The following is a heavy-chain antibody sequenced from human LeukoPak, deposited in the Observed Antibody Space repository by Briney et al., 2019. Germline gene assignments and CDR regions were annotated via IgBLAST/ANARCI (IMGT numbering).Heavy chain of an antibody. D-gene: IGHD3-3*01. V-gene: IGHV3-74*01. CDR1: GFIFSSYW. CDR2: INSEGKTT. Sequence: GGSLRLSCAASGFIFSSYWMHWIRQPPGKGLVWVARINSEGKTTTYADSVKGRFTISRDNSKTTLYLQMNSLRAEDTAVYYCATLWGDFWRRALFDYWGQGTLVTVSS. CDR3: ATLWGDFWRRALFDY. J-gene: IGHJ4*02.